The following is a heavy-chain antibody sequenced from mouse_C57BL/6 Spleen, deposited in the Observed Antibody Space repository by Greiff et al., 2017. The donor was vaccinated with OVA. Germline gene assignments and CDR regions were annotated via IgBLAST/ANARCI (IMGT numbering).Heavy chain of an antibody. V-gene: IGHV14-3*01. CDR3: DRTPITTVLADPLDY. D-gene: IGHD1-1*01. J-gene: IGHJ2*01. Sequence: EVQLQQSVAELVRPGASVKLSCTASGFNIKNTYMHWVKQRPEQGLEWIGRIDPANGNTKYAPKFQGKATITADTSSNPSYLQLSSLTSEDTAIYYCDRTPITTVLADPLDYWGQGTTLTVSS. CDR2: IDPANGNT. CDR1: GFNIKNTY.